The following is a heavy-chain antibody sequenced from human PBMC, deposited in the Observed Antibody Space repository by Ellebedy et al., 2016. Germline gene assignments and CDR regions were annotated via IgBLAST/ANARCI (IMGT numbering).Heavy chain of an antibody. Sequence: SETLSLTCAVYGGPFSGYYWNWIRQPPGKGLEWIGEINHSGSTNYNPSLKSRVTISVDTSKNQFSLRLCSVTAADTALYYCASGLGVRRMNAFEIWGQGTMVTVSS. CDR1: GGPFSGYY. D-gene: IGHD2-8*02. J-gene: IGHJ3*02. CDR2: INHSGST. CDR3: ASGLGVRRMNAFEI. V-gene: IGHV4-34*01.